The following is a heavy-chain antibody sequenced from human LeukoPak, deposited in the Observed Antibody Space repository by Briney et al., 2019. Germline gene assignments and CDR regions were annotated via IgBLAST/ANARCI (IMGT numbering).Heavy chain of an antibody. J-gene: IGHJ4*02. Sequence: PSETLSLTCSVCGVSISAYYWSWIRQPAGKGLEWIGRIYPGESIYASENTNYNPSLKSRVSMSGDTSKDQVSLKLRSVTAVDTAVYYCARDPTTVTTIFDSWGQGTLVTVSS. D-gene: IGHD4-17*01. CDR3: ARDPTTVTTIFDS. CDR2: IYPGESIYASENT. V-gene: IGHV4-4*07. CDR1: GVSISAYY.